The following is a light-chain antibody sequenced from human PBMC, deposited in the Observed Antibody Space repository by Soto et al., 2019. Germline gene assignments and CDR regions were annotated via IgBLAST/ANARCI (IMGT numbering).Light chain of an antibody. CDR1: QSVRSN. CDR2: GPS. V-gene: IGKV3D-15*01. J-gene: IGKJ4*01. CDR3: QQYNNWPLT. Sequence: EVVMTQSPATLSVSPGERATLSCRASQSVRSNVAWYQQKPGHAPRLLIYGPSTRATGIPARFSGSGSGTGFTLTISSLQSEDFAVYYCQQYNNWPLTFGGGTKVEIK.